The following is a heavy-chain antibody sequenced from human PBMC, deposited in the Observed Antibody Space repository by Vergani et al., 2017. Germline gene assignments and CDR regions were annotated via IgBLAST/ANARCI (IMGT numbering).Heavy chain of an antibody. CDR3: ASPSVVPAADY. CDR2: ISYDGSNK. D-gene: IGHD2-2*01. Sequence: QVQLVESGGGVVQPGRSLRLSCAASGFTFSSYAMHWVCQAPGKGLEWVAVISYDGSNKYYADSVKGRFTISRNNSKNTLYLQMNSLGAEDTAVYYCASPSVVPAADYWGQGTLVTVSS. CDR1: GFTFSSYA. J-gene: IGHJ4*02. V-gene: IGHV3-30-3*01.